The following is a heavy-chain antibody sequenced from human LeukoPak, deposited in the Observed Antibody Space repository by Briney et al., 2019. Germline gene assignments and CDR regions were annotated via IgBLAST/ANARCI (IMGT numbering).Heavy chain of an antibody. V-gene: IGHV3-30*03. J-gene: IGHJ6*02. CDR1: GFTFSSYG. CDR3: ARDGYSSSQWVYYYYYGMDV. D-gene: IGHD6-13*01. CDR2: ISYDGSNK. Sequence: AGRSLRLSCAASGFTFSSYGMHWVRQAPGKGLEWVAVISYDGSNKYYADSVKGRFTISRDNAKNSLYLQMNSLRAEDTAVYYCARDGYSSSQWVYYYYYGMDVWGQGTTVTVSS.